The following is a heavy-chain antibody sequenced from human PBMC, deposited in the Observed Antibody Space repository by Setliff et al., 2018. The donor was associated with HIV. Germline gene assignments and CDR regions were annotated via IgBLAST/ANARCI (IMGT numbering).Heavy chain of an antibody. Sequence: SETLSLTCTVSGDSLAGSRYSWGWVRQPPGQGLEWLGNLFHTGSSYFNPSLKSRVTISVDTSKNQLSLKLSSVTAADTAVYYCAREIYGGNSRPFDYWGQGTLVTVSS. D-gene: IGHD4-17*01. J-gene: IGHJ4*02. CDR2: LFHTGSS. CDR1: GDSLAGSRYS. CDR3: AREIYGGNSRPFDY. V-gene: IGHV4-39*07.